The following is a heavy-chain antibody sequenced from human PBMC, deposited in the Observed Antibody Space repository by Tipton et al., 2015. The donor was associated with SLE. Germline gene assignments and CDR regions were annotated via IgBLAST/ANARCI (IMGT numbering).Heavy chain of an antibody. V-gene: IGHV3-74*01. CDR3: ARDDETNTAWYNWLDP. J-gene: IGHJ5*02. Sequence: GSLRLSCAASGFSFRSYWMHWVRRAPGKGLDWVSYINNDGSVTKYADSVKGRFTISRDNAKNTLYLQMSSLGVDDTGVYYCARDDETNTAWYNWLDPWGQGTLVTVSS. CDR2: INNDGSVT. CDR1: GFSFRSYW. D-gene: IGHD2-21*02.